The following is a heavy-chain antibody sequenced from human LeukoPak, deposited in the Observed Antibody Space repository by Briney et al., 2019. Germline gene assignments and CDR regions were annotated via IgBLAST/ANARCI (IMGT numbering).Heavy chain of an antibody. V-gene: IGHV3-21*01. Sequence: GGSRRLSCGASGFTFSTYSMNWVRQAPGKGLEWVSSISSSSSYIYYADSVKGRFTISRDNAKDSLYLQMDSLRAEDTAVYYCARDLGSVDSAMAYYFDYWGQGTLVTVSS. CDR1: GFTFSTYS. D-gene: IGHD5-18*01. CDR3: ARDLGSVDSAMAYYFDY. J-gene: IGHJ4*02. CDR2: ISSSSSYI.